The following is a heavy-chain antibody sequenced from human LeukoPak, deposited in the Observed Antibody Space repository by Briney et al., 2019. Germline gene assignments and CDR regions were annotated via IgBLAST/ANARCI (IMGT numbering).Heavy chain of an antibody. J-gene: IGHJ4*02. CDR3: ARGQYCSGGSCYSFDY. CDR1: GGSISSYY. Sequence: SETLSLTCTVSGGSISSYYWSWIRQPPGKGLEWIGYIYYSGSTNYNPSLKSRVTISVDTSKNQFSLKLSSVTAADTAVYYCARGQYCSGGSCYSFDYWGQGTLVTVSS. D-gene: IGHD2-15*01. V-gene: IGHV4-59*01. CDR2: IYYSGST.